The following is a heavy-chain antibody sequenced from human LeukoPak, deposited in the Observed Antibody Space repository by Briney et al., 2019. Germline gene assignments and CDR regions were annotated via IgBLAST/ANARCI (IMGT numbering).Heavy chain of an antibody. CDR3: ARDKNYDSSGYYRGYFDY. CDR2: ISSSSSYI. J-gene: IGHJ4*02. CDR1: GFTFSSYS. Sequence: GGSLRLSCAASGFTFSSYSVNSVRQAPGKWLEWVSSISSSSSYIYYADSVKGRFTISRDNAKSSLYLQMNSVRDEDTAVYYCARDKNYDSSGYYRGYFDYWGQGTLVTVSS. D-gene: IGHD3-22*01. V-gene: IGHV3-21*01.